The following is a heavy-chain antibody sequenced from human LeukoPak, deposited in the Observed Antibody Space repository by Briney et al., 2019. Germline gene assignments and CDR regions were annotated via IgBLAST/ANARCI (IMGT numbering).Heavy chain of an antibody. CDR1: GGSFSGYY. D-gene: IGHD1-26*01. J-gene: IGHJ4*02. V-gene: IGHV4-34*01. Sequence: PSETLSLTCAVYGGSFSGYYWSWIRQPPGKGLEWIGEINHSGSTNYNPSLKSRVTISVDTSKNQFSLKLSSVTAADTAVYYCARDPSGSYYVFGNWGQGTLVTVSS. CDR2: INHSGST. CDR3: ARDPSGSYYVFGN.